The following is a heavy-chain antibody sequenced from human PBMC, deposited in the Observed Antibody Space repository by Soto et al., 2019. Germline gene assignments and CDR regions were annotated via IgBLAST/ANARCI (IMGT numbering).Heavy chain of an antibody. CDR2: INPSGGST. CDR3: ARERGVYYGSGSYYYYYGMDV. V-gene: IGHV1-46*01. D-gene: IGHD3-10*01. CDR1: GYTFTSYY. J-gene: IGHJ6*02. Sequence: ASVKVSCKASGYTFTSYYMHWVRQAPGQGLEWMGIINPSGGSTSYAQKFQGRVTMTRDTSTSTVYMELSSLRSEDTAVYYCARERGVYYGSGSYYYYYGMDVWGQGTTVTVSS.